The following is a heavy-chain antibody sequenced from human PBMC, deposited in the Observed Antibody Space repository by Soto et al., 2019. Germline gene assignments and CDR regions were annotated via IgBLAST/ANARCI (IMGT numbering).Heavy chain of an antibody. J-gene: IGHJ1*01. Sequence: EVQLVESGGGLVQPGGSLRLSCVASGFTFSSDWMHWVRQAPGKGLVWVSSISNDGSSTRYADPVKGRFTISRDNAKNTLYLQMNSLRAEDTAVYYCARLPNKSPQNWGQGTLVIVSP. CDR3: ARLPNKSPQN. CDR1: GFTFSSDW. CDR2: ISNDGSST. V-gene: IGHV3-74*01.